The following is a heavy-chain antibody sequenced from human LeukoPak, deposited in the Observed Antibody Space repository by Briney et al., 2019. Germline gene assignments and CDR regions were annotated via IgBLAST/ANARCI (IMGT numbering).Heavy chain of an antibody. V-gene: IGHV3-66*01. CDR3: ARLWFGELAFDY. D-gene: IGHD3-10*01. J-gene: IGHJ4*02. CDR1: GFTVSSNY. CDR2: IYRGGNT. Sequence: GGSLRLSCAASGFTVSSNYMNWVGQAPGKGLEWVSVIYRGGNTYYADSVKGRFTISRDNSKNTLYLQMNSLRAEDTAVYYCARLWFGELAFDYWGQGTLVTVSS.